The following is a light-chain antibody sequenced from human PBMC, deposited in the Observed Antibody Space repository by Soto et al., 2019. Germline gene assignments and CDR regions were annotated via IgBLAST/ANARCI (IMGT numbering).Light chain of an antibody. CDR1: QSVSSY. CDR3: QQRSNWPST. J-gene: IGKJ4*01. CDR2: DAF. V-gene: IGKV3-11*01. Sequence: EIVLTQSPATLSLSPGERASLSCRASQSVSSYLACYQQKPGQAPRLLIYDAFKRATGIPARFSGSGSGTDFTLIISSLEPEDFAVYYCQQRSNWPSTFGGGTKVEVK.